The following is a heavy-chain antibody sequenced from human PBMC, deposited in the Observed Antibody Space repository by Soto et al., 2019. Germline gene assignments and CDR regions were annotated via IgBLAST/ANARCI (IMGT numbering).Heavy chain of an antibody. J-gene: IGHJ4*02. CDR3: AKDLSITMVRGVEKKILFDY. CDR1: GFTFSSYA. CDR2: ISGSGGST. Sequence: GGSLRLSCAASGFTFSSYAMSWVRQAPGKGLEWVSAISGSGGSTYYADSVKGRFTISRDNSKNTLYLQMNSLRAEDTAVYYCAKDLSITMVRGVEKKILFDYWGQGTLVTVSS. V-gene: IGHV3-23*01. D-gene: IGHD3-10*01.